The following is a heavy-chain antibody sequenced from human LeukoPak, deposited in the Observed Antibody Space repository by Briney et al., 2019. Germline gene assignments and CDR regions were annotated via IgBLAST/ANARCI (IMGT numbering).Heavy chain of an antibody. CDR3: ASHIVAAQFDY. J-gene: IGHJ4*02. Sequence: ASVKVSCKASGYIFTSYGISWVRQAPGQGLEWMGWISTYNGNTNYAQKLQDRVTMTTDTSTGTAYMELRSLRSDDTAVYYCASHIVAAQFDYWGQGTLVTVSS. D-gene: IGHD6-6*01. V-gene: IGHV1-18*01. CDR1: GYIFTSYG. CDR2: ISTYNGNT.